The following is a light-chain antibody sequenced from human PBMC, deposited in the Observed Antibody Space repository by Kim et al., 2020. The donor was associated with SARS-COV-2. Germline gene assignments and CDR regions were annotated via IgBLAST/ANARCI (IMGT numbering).Light chain of an antibody. CDR2: QDS. Sequence: SPEETASIAWPGDKLADKTACWYQQKPGQPPFLAIYQDSKRPSGIPARFSGSNVGNTATLTTSGTQAMDEADYCCQAWERSTAVFGTGTKVTVL. V-gene: IGLV3-1*01. J-gene: IGLJ1*01. CDR3: QAWERSTAV. CDR1: KLADKT.